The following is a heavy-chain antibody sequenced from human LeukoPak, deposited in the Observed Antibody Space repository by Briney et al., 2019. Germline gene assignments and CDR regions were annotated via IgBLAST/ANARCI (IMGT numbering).Heavy chain of an antibody. D-gene: IGHD6-13*01. CDR1: GFTFSSYG. CDR2: ISYDGSNK. CDR3: TKDAIAAAEGY. V-gene: IGHV3-30*18. Sequence: GGSLRLSCAASGFTFSSYGMHWVRQAPGKGLEWVAVISYDGSNKYYADSVKGRFTISRDNSKNTLYLQMNSLRAEDTAVYYCTKDAIAAAEGYWGQGTLVTVSS. J-gene: IGHJ4*02.